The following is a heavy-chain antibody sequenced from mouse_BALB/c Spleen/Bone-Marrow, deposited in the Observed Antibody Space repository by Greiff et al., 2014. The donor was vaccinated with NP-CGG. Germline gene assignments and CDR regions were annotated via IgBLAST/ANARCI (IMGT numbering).Heavy chain of an antibody. J-gene: IGHJ4*01. CDR2: IDPANGNT. CDR1: GFNIKDTY. CDR3: ARYGGRYYAMDY. V-gene: IGHV14-3*02. D-gene: IGHD1-1*01. Sequence: EVKLEESGAELVKPGASVKSSCTASGFNIKDTYMHWVKQRPEQGLEWIGRIDPANGNTNYDPRFQGKATITADTSSNTAYLQLSSLTSEDTAVYYCARYGGRYYAMDYWGQGTSVTVSS.